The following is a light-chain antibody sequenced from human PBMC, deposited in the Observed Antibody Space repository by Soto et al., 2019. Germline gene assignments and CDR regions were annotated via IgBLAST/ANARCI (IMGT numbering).Light chain of an antibody. CDR2: EVT. CDR3: SSYAGSNIFYV. V-gene: IGLV2-8*01. Sequence: SALTQPPSPSGSPGQSVTISCTGNSSDVGGYNYVSWYQQHPGKAPKLMIYEVTKRPSGVPDRFSGSKSGNTASLTVSGLQAEDEADYYCSSYAGSNIFYVFGTGTKVTVL. CDR1: SSDVGGYNY. J-gene: IGLJ1*01.